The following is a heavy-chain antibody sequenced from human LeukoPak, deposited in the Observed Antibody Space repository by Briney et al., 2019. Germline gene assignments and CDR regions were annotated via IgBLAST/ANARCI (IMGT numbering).Heavy chain of an antibody. J-gene: IGHJ4*02. CDR3: ARDLKRGYSSGGYSWGTGSSNDY. CDR2: ISGYNGNT. CDR1: GYTFTSYG. V-gene: IGHV1-18*01. D-gene: IGHD6-19*01. Sequence: ASVKVSCKASGYTFTSYGISWVRQAPGQGLEWMGWISGYNGNTNYSQKLQGRVTMTTDTSTSTAYMELRSLRSDDTAVYYCARDLKRGYSSGGYSWGTGSSNDYWGQGTLVTVSS.